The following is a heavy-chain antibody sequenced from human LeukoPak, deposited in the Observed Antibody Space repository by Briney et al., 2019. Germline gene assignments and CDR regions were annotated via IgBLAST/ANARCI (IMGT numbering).Heavy chain of an antibody. CDR1: GFTFSSYA. D-gene: IGHD5-18*01. CDR2: ISGSGGST. J-gene: IGHJ4*02. V-gene: IGHV3-23*01. CDR3: ATRKGGYSYGYSDY. Sequence: PGGSLRLSCAASGFTFSSYAMSWVRQAPGKGLEWVSAISGSGGSTYYADSVKGRFTISRDNSKNTLYLQMNSLRAEDTAVYYCATRKGGYSYGYSDYWGQGTLVTVSS.